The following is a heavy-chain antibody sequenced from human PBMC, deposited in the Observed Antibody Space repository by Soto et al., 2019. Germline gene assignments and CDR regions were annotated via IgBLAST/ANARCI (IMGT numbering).Heavy chain of an antibody. CDR1: GFSLSNARMG. CDR2: IFSNDEK. Sequence: QVTLKESGPVLVKPTETLTLTCTVSGFSLSNARMGVSWIRQPPGKALEWLAHIFSNDEKSYSTSLKSSLTITKHTSKSQVVLTMTNMDPVDTATYYCAREWFWSKNAFDIWVQGTMVTVSS. V-gene: IGHV2-26*01. D-gene: IGHD3-3*01. J-gene: IGHJ3*02. CDR3: AREWFWSKNAFDI.